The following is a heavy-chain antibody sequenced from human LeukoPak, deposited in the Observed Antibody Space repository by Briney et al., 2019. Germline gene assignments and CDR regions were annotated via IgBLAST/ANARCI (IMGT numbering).Heavy chain of an antibody. V-gene: IGHV3-23*01. Sequence: GGSLRLSCAASGFTFSSYAMSWVRQAPGKGLEWVSAISGSGGSTYYADSVKGRFTISRDNSKNTLYLQMNSLRAEDTAVYYCAEDSPLLPYGDYYFDYWGQGTLVTVSS. J-gene: IGHJ4*02. D-gene: IGHD4-17*01. CDR2: ISGSGGST. CDR1: GFTFSSYA. CDR3: AEDSPLLPYGDYYFDY.